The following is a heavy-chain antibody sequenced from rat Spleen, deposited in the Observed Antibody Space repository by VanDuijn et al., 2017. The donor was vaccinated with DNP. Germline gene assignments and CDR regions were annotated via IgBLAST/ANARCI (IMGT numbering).Heavy chain of an antibody. V-gene: IGHV2-1*01. Sequence: QVQLKESGPGLVQPSQTLSLTCTVSGLSLTTNSIHWVRQPPGKGLEWVGAIWGTGSTDYNSALKSRLTISRDTSKSQVFLEMNSRQTEDTAKYFCTRTGIPFDNWGQGVVVTVSS. CDR1: GLSLTTNS. D-gene: IGHD1-4*01. CDR2: IWGTGST. CDR3: TRTGIPFDN. J-gene: IGHJ2*01.